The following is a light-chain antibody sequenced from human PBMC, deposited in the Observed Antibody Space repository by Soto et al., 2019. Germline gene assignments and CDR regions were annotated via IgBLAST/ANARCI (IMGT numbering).Light chain of an antibody. Sequence: QSVLTQPPSASGTPGQRVTISCSGSTSNIGSKLVNWYQHRPGAAPKLLIYITNQRPSGVPDRFSGSKSGTSASLAINGLQSEDEADYYCATWDDSQRGHVVFGGGTKVTVL. V-gene: IGLV1-44*01. CDR3: ATWDDSQRGHVV. J-gene: IGLJ2*01. CDR1: TSNIGSKL. CDR2: ITN.